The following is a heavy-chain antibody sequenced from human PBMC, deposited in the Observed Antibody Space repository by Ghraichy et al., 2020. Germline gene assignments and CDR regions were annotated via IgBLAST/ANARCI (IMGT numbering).Heavy chain of an antibody. CDR3: ARDVKDSSGYYYYYYGMDV. CDR2: ISSSSSYT. CDR1: GFTFSDYY. V-gene: IGHV3-11*06. Sequence: GSLRLSCAASGFTFSDYYMSWIRQAPGKGLEWVSYISSSSSYTNYADSVKGRFTISRDNAKNSLYLQMNSLRAEDTAVYYCARDVKDSSGYYYYYYGMDVWGQGTTVTVSS. D-gene: IGHD3-22*01. J-gene: IGHJ6*02.